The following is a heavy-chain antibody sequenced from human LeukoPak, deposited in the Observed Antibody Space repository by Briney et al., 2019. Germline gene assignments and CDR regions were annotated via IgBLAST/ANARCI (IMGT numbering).Heavy chain of an antibody. CDR1: GYSFTSYW. V-gene: IGHV5-51*01. J-gene: IGHJ4*02. Sequence: GESLKIFCEGCGYSFTSYWSGWVRQMPGKGLEGVGIIYSGDCDTRYSPSFQGPVTLSPDKSISTASLQWSSLQASDTAMSYCARLGGYSYGGYFDYWGQGTLVTVSS. D-gene: IGHD5-18*01. CDR3: ARLGGYSYGGYFDY. CDR2: IYSGDCDT.